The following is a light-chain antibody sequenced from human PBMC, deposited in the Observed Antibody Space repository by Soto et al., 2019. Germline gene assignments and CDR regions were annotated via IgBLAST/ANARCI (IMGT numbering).Light chain of an antibody. Sequence: DIVMTQSPDSLAVSLGERATINCKSSQSVLFNSNNKNYLAWYQQKPRQPPKLLIYWASTRHSGVPDRFSGSGYGTDFTLTISSRQPEDVAVYYCQQYYSPPQPLGHGTKVDI. CDR2: WAS. CDR3: QQYYSPPQP. J-gene: IGKJ1*01. V-gene: IGKV4-1*01. CDR1: QSVLFNSNNKNY.